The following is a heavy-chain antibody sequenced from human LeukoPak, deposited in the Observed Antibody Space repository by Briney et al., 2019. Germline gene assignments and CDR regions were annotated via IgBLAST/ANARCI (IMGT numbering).Heavy chain of an antibody. CDR1: DGSISSSRYY. V-gene: IGHV4-39*01. D-gene: IGHD3-10*01. Sequence: SETLSLTCTVSDGSISSSRYYWGWIPQPPGKGLEWLGSVYYSGSTSYNPSLKSRLTISVDTSENQSSLKLSSVTAADTAVYYCARHGYYDSGTYYCFDYWGQGALVTVSS. J-gene: IGHJ4*02. CDR2: VYYSGST. CDR3: ARHGYYDSGTYYCFDY.